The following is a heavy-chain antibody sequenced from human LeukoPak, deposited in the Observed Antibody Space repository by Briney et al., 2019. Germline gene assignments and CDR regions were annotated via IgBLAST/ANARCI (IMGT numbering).Heavy chain of an antibody. J-gene: IGHJ4*02. Sequence: GGSLRLSCAASGFTFSTYAMNWVRQAPGKGLEWVSYISSSSNTIYYADSVQGRFTISRDNANNSLYLQVNSLRAEDTAVYYCAGDGYDFWSGYPTTVDFWGQGTLVTVSS. CDR2: ISSSSNTI. V-gene: IGHV3-48*01. D-gene: IGHD3-3*01. CDR1: GFTFSTYA. CDR3: AGDGYDFWSGYPTTVDF.